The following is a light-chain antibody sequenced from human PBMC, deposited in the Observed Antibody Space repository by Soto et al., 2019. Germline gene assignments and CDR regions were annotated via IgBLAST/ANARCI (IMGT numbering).Light chain of an antibody. V-gene: IGLV1-44*01. CDR2: TNT. Sequence: QSVLTQPPSASGTPGQSVSISCSGSRSNIGTNPVNWYQQLPGTAPKLLFYTNTQRPSGVPDRFSASKSGTSASLAISGLQSEDEADYYCAAWDDSLNNVIFGGGTKLAVL. CDR3: AAWDDSLNNVI. J-gene: IGLJ2*01. CDR1: RSNIGTNP.